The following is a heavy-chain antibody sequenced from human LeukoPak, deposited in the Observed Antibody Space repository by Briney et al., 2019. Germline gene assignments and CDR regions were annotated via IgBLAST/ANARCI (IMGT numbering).Heavy chain of an antibody. V-gene: IGHV3-33*06. CDR1: VFTFSSYG. D-gene: IGHD6-19*01. J-gene: IGHJ6*02. CDR2: IWFDGSDK. CDR3: AKAVAATGHYYFGMDV. Sequence: GRSLRLSCTASVFTFSSYGMHWVRQAPGKGLEWVAVIWFDGSDKYYADSVKGRLTISRDNSKSTLYLQMNSLRAEDTAVYYCAKAVAATGHYYFGMDVWGQGTTVTVSS.